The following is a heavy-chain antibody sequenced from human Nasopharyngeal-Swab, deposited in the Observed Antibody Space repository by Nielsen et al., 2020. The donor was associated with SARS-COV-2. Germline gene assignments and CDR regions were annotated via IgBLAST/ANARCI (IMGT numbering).Heavy chain of an antibody. CDR3: AKTIGYCSGGSCYLDY. CDR2: ISYDGSNK. Sequence: GESLKISCAASGFTFSSYAMHWVRQAPGKGLEWVAVISYDGSNKYYADSVKGRFTISRDNSKNTLYLQTNSLRAEDTAVYYCAKTIGYCSGGSCYLDYWGQGTLVTVSS. J-gene: IGHJ4*02. D-gene: IGHD2-15*01. V-gene: IGHV3-30-3*01. CDR1: GFTFSSYA.